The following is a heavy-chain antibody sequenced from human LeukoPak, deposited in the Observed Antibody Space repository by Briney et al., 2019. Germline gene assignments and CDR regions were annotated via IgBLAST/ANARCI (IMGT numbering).Heavy chain of an antibody. CDR2: ISGSGGST. V-gene: IGHV3-23*01. CDR3: AKGMVTMIVVVLYYFDY. J-gene: IGHJ4*02. CDR1: GFTFSSYA. Sequence: GGSLRLSCAASGFTFSSYAMSWVRQAPGKGLEWVSAISGSGGSTYYADSVKGRFTISRDNSKNTLYLQMNSLRAEDTAVYYCAKGMVTMIVVVLYYFDYWGQGTLVTVSS. D-gene: IGHD3-22*01.